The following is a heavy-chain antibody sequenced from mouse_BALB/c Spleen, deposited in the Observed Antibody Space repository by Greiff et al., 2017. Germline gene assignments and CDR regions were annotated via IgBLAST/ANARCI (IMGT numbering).Heavy chain of an antibody. CDR2: IYPGSGST. J-gene: IGHJ4*01. CDR3: TLITSSMDY. CDR1: GYTFTSYW. V-gene: IGHV1S22*01. Sequence: LQQPGSELVRPGASVKLSCKASGYTFTSYWMHWVKQRPGQGLEWIGNIYPGSGSTNYDEKFKSKATLIVDTSSSTAYMQLSSLTSEDSAVYYCTLITSSMDYWGQGTSVTVSS. D-gene: IGHD1-2*01.